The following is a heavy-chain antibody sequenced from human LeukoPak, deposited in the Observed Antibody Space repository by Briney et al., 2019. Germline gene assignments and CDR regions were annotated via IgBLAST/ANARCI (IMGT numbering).Heavy chain of an antibody. J-gene: IGHJ3*02. CDR3: AKDLSYLADAFDI. Sequence: PGGSLRLSCAASGFTFSSYGMHWVRQAPGKGLEWVAVISYDGSNKYYADSVKGRFTISRDNSKNTLYLQMNSLRAEDTAVCYCAKDLSYLADAFDIWGQGTMVTVSS. CDR2: ISYDGSNK. CDR1: GFTFSSYG. D-gene: IGHD3-16*01. V-gene: IGHV3-30*18.